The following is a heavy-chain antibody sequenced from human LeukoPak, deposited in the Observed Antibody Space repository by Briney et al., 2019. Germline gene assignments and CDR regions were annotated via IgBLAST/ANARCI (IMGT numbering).Heavy chain of an antibody. CDR2: IYYSGST. J-gene: IGHJ5*02. V-gene: IGHV4-59*08. CDR3: ARSIRWWSNWFDP. Sequence: SETLSLTCTVSGGSISSYYWSWIRQPPGKGLEWIGYIYYSGSTNYNPSLKSRVTISVDTSKNQFPLKLSSVTAADTAVYYCARSIRWWSNWFDPWGQGTLVTVSS. D-gene: IGHD2-15*01. CDR1: GGSISSYY.